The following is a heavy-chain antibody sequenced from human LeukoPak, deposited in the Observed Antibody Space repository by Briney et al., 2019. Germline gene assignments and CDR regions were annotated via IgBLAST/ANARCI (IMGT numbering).Heavy chain of an antibody. CDR2: IYTSGST. J-gene: IGHJ4*02. CDR3: ARDTSGSYYNPHFDY. Sequence: PSETLSLTXTVSGGSISSGSYDWNWIRQPAGKGLEWIWRIYTSGSTNYNPSLKSRVTISVDTSKNQFSLKLSSVTAADTAVYYCARDTSGSYYNPHFDYWGQGTLVTVSS. D-gene: IGHD3-10*01. V-gene: IGHV4-61*02. CDR1: GGSISSGSYD.